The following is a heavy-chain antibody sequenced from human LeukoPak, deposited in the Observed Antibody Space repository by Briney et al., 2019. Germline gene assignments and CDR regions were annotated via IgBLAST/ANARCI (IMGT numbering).Heavy chain of an antibody. D-gene: IGHD1-26*01. CDR1: AFTFSSSW. Sequence: PGGSLRLSCAASAFTFSSSWMHWVRQAPGKGLVWVSRINSDGSSTNYADSVKGRFTISRDNAQNTLYLQMNSLRAEDMALYYCAKGVGTSYHYHMDVWGKGTTVIVSS. V-gene: IGHV3-74*01. CDR2: INSDGSST. J-gene: IGHJ6*03. CDR3: AKGVGTSYHYHMDV.